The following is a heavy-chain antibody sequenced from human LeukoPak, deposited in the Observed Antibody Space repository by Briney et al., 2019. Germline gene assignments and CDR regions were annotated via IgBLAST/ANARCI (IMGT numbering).Heavy chain of an antibody. CDR3: ASGLALRWPHTYYFAY. CDR1: GGSFSGYY. D-gene: IGHD4-17*01. J-gene: IGHJ4*02. Sequence: SETLSLTCAVYGGSFSGYYWNWIRQPPGKGLEWIGEINHSGSTNYNPSLKSRVTISVDTSKNQFSLKLSSVTAADTAVYYCASGLALRWPHTYYFAYWGQGTLVTVSS. V-gene: IGHV4-34*01. CDR2: INHSGST.